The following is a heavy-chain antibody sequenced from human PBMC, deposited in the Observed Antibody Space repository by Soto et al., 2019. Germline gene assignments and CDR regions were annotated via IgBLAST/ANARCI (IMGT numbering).Heavy chain of an antibody. Sequence: GGSLRLSCHASGFTFGDSGMSRVRQAPGTGMEWWGVRRTKTFGGTTEYAASVKGRFITSRDDSQRVAYLHMNNLTFEDTAVYYRSRGMKYSYYYEAGHWGQGTLVTVAS. CDR1: GFTFGDSG. CDR3: SRGMKYSYYYEAGH. D-gene: IGHD4-4*01. J-gene: IGHJ4*02. V-gene: IGHV3-49*04. CDR2: RRTKTFGGTT.